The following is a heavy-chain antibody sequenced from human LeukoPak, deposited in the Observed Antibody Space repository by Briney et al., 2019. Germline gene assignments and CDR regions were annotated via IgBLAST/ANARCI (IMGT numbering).Heavy chain of an antibody. CDR3: TTGLNGDYVRDVLYFYMDV. J-gene: IGHJ6*03. CDR1: GFAFSNAW. V-gene: IGHV3-15*01. CDR2: IKSKTDGGTT. D-gene: IGHD4-17*01. Sequence: GGSLRLSCAASGFAFSNAWMSWVRQAPGKGLEWVGRIKSKTDGGTTDYAAPVNGRFTISRDDSKNTLYLQMNSLKTEDTAVYYCTTGLNGDYVRDVLYFYMDVWGTGTMVTVSS.